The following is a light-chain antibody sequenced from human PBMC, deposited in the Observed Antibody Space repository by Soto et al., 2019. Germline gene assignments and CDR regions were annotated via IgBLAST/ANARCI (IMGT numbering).Light chain of an antibody. J-gene: IGLJ1*01. CDR2: QVS. CDR1: SIDVGDSDF. V-gene: IGLV2-14*01. CDR3: SSYTSSNTFYV. Sequence: QSALTQPRSVSGSPGQSVTISCTGTSIDVGDSDFVSWYQQHPGKAPKLMIYQVSNRPSGVSNRFSGSKSGNTASLTISGLQAEDEADYYCSSYTSSNTFYVFGTGTKVTVL.